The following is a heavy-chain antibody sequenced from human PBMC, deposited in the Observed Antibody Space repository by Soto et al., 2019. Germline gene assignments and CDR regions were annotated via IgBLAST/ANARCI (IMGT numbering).Heavy chain of an antibody. CDR2: IRASVGTT. CDR1: GFTFSSYA. D-gene: IGHD3-22*01. Sequence: GGSLRLSCAASGFTFSSYAMNWVRQAPGKGLEWVSAIRASVGTTYYADSVRGRFTISRDNSKNTLYLQMNSLRAEDTAVYYCAKNPGYYYDSTGYHFDYWGQGTLVTVSS. CDR3: AKNPGYYYDSTGYHFDY. J-gene: IGHJ4*02. V-gene: IGHV3-23*01.